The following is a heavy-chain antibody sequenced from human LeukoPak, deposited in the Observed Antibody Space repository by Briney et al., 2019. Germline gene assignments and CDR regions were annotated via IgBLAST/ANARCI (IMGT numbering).Heavy chain of an antibody. CDR3: ARLGARQMLEY. D-gene: IGHD4-17*01. CDR1: GFTFSSYA. Sequence: TGGSLRLSCAASGFTFSSYAMNWVRQAPGKGLEWVSTVSGSGTITYYAGSVKGRFTISRDNPKNTLYLQMNSLRAEDTAVYYCARLGARQMLEYWGQGTLVTVSS. V-gene: IGHV3-23*01. CDR2: VSGSGTIT. J-gene: IGHJ4*02.